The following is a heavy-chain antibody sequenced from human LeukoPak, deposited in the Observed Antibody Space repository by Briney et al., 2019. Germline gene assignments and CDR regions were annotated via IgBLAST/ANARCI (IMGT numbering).Heavy chain of an antibody. J-gene: IGHJ6*02. CDR3: ARVGPIIVATPMDV. CDR2: ISAYNGNT. D-gene: IGHD5-12*01. CDR1: GYTFTSYG. Sequence: ASVKVSCKAFGYTFTSYGISWVRPAPGQGLEWMGWISAYNGNTNYAQKLQGRVTMTTDTSTSTAYMELRSLRSDDTAVYYCARVGPIIVATPMDVWGQGTTVTVSS. V-gene: IGHV1-18*01.